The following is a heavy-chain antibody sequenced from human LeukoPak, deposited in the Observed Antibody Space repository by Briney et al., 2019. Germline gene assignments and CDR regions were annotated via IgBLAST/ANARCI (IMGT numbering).Heavy chain of an antibody. J-gene: IGHJ4*02. D-gene: IGHD3-10*01. Sequence: PGRSLRLSCAASGFTFDDYAMHWVRQAPGKGLEWVSGISWNSGSIGYADSVKGRFTISRDNAKNSLYLQMNSLRAEDTALYYCAKDSGRNIRGVLSVWGQGTLVTVSS. CDR2: ISWNSGSI. CDR3: AKDSGRNIRGVLSV. CDR1: GFTFDDYA. V-gene: IGHV3-9*01.